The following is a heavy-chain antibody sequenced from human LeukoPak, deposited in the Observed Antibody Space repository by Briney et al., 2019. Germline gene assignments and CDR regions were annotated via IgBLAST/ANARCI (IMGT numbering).Heavy chain of an antibody. CDR3: ARGYCSSTSCYDAFDI. Sequence: SETLSLTCAVSGGSISSSNWWSWVRQPPGKGLEWIGEIYHSGSTNYSPSLKGRVTISVDKSKNQFSLKLSSVTAADTAVYYCARGYCSSTSCYDAFDIWGQGTMVTVSS. CDR1: GGSISSSNW. CDR2: IYHSGST. V-gene: IGHV4-4*02. D-gene: IGHD2-2*01. J-gene: IGHJ3*02.